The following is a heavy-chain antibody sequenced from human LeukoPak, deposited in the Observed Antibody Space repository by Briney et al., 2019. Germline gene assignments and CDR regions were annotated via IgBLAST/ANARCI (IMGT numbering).Heavy chain of an antibody. V-gene: IGHV3-21*01. J-gene: IGHJ4*02. CDR2: IGSSSSYI. Sequence: GGSLRLSCAASGFTFSSYSMNWVRQAPGKGLEWVSSIGSSSSYIYYADSVKGRFTISRDNAKNSLYLQMNSLRAEDTAVYYCARTSPYCSSTSCYPFDYWGQGTLVTVSS. D-gene: IGHD2-2*01. CDR1: GFTFSSYS. CDR3: ARTSPYCSSTSCYPFDY.